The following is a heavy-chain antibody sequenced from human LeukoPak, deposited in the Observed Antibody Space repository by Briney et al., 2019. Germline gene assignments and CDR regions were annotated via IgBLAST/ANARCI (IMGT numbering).Heavy chain of an antibody. CDR2: ISSSSSHI. J-gene: IGHJ4*02. D-gene: IGHD3-22*01. V-gene: IGHV3-21*04. Sequence: GGSLRLSCAASGFTFSSYSMNWVRRAPGKGLEWVSSISSSSSHIYYADSVKGRFTISRDNAKNSLYLQMNSLRAEDTAVYYCAKQNSMIVVVTSLKAYYFDYWGQGTLVTVSS. CDR3: AKQNSMIVVVTSLKAYYFDY. CDR1: GFTFSSYS.